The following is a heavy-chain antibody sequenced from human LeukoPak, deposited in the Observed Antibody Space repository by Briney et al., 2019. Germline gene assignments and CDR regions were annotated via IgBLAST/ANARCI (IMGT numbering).Heavy chain of an antibody. V-gene: IGHV1-18*01. CDR2: ISAYNGNT. D-gene: IGHD6-19*01. CDR3: ARRAVGNSYYYSMDV. Sequence: GASVKVSCKASGYTFTSYGISWVRQAPGQGLEWMGWISAYNGNTNYAQKLQGRVTMTTDTSTSTAYMELRSLRSDDTAVYYCARRAVGNSYYYSMDVWGKGTTVTVSS. CDR1: GYTFTSYG. J-gene: IGHJ6*03.